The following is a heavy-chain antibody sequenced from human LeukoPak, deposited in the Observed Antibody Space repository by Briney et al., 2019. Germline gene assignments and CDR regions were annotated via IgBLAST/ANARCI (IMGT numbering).Heavy chain of an antibody. V-gene: IGHV3-30*18. CDR1: GFTFSSYG. CDR2: ISYDGSNK. CDR3: AKDPSSEIVVALGAFDI. J-gene: IGHJ3*02. Sequence: QSGRSLRLSCAASGFTFSSYGMHWVRQAPGKGLEWVAVISYDGSNKYYADSVNGRFTISRDNSKNTLYLQMNSLRAEDTAVYYCAKDPSSEIVVALGAFDIWGQGTMVTVSS. D-gene: IGHD3-22*01.